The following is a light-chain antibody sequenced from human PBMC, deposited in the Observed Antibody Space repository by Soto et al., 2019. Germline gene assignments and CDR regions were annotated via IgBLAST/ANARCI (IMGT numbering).Light chain of an antibody. J-gene: IGKJ4*01. CDR1: QSIFSL. CDR2: NAS. CDR3: QHYESWPDT. Sequence: DIQMTQSPSTLSASVGDRATITCRASQSIFSLLAWYQQQPGKAPKLLIYNASSLESGVPARFSGSGSGTEFTLTLSSLQSDDFAPYYCQHYESWPDTFGGGTKVEIK. V-gene: IGKV1-5*03.